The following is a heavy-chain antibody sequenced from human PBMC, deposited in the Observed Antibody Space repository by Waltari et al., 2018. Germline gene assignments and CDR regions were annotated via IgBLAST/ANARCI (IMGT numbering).Heavy chain of an antibody. J-gene: IGHJ6*02. Sequence: QVQLVQSGAEVKKPGASVKVSCKASGYTFPGYYMHWVRQAPGQGLAWMGWSNPNSGGTNYAQKFQGRVTMTRDTSISTAYMELSRLRSDDTAVYYCASCSTSCYYYYYYGMDVWGQGTTVTVSS. CDR1: GYTFPGYY. V-gene: IGHV1-2*02. D-gene: IGHD2-2*01. CDR3: ASCSTSCYYYYYYGMDV. CDR2: SNPNSGGT.